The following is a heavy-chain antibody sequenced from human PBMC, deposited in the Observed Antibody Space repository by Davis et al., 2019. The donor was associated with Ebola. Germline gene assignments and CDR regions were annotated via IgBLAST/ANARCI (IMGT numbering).Heavy chain of an antibody. D-gene: IGHD4-17*01. CDR2: ISAYNGNT. V-gene: IGHV1-18*01. CDR1: LYTFTSYG. Sequence: SVPVSRMASLYTFTSYGTCWVRQVPGQRLEWMGRISAYNGNTNYAQKLQGRVTMTTDTSTSTAYMELRSLRSDDTAVYYCARVYPGDHYIDYWGQGTLVTVSS. J-gene: IGHJ4*02. CDR3: ARVYPGDHYIDY.